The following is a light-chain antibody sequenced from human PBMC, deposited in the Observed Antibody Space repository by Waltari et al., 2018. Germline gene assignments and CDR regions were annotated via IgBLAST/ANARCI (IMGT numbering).Light chain of an antibody. CDR3: AAWDDSLSGVV. V-gene: IGLV1-47*01. J-gene: IGLJ2*01. Sequence: QSVLTQPPSASGTPGQRVTISCSGSSSNIGSTYVYWYQQLPGTAPKLLIYRNNQRPSGVPDRFSGSKSGPSASLAISWLRSEDEADYYCAAWDDSLSGVVFGGGTKLTVL. CDR1: SSNIGSTY. CDR2: RNN.